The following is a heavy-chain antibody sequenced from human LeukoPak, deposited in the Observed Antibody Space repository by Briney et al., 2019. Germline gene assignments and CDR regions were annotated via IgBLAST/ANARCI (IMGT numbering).Heavy chain of an antibody. J-gene: IGHJ4*02. CDR1: GYTFTSYY. V-gene: IGHV1-46*01. CDR2: INPSGGST. D-gene: IGHD3-16*02. CDR3: ASGGMITFGGVIGNY. Sequence: GASVKVSCKAPGYTFTSYYMHWVRQAPGQGLEWMGIINPSGGSTSYAQKFQGRVTMTRDTSTSTVYMELSSLRSEDTAVYYCASGGMITFGGVIGNYWGQGTLVTVSS.